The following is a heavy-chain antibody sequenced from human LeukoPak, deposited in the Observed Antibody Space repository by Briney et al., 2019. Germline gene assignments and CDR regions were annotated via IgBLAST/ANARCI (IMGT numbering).Heavy chain of an antibody. CDR3: AKGQDFSFVGAFDL. CDR2: ISGSGGST. J-gene: IGHJ2*01. D-gene: IGHD2-21*01. Sequence: GGSLRLSCAASGFTFSSYAMSWVRQAPGKGLEWVLAISGSGGSTYYADSVKGRFTISRDNSKNTLYLQMNSLRAEDTAVYYCAKGQDFSFVGAFDLWGRGTLVTVSS. V-gene: IGHV3-23*01. CDR1: GFTFSSYA.